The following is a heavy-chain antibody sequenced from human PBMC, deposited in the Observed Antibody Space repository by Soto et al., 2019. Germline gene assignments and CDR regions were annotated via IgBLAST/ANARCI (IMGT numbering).Heavy chain of an antibody. D-gene: IGHD4-17*01. J-gene: IGHJ6*02. CDR3: ARVRSYGMDV. V-gene: IGHV4-30-4*01. CDR2: IYYNGRP. Sequence: SETLSLTCTVSGGSISSDDYYWTWIRQPPGKGLEWIGCIYYNGRPFYNPSLTSRVTMALDTSKNQFSLKLSSVAAADTAVYYGARVRSYGMDVWGQGTTVTVSS. CDR1: GGSISSDDYY.